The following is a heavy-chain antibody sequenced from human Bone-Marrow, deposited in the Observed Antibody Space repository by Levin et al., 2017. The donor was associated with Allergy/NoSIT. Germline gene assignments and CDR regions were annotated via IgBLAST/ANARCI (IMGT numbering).Heavy chain of an antibody. CDR2: ISYDGSNK. D-gene: IGHD4-17*01. V-gene: IGHV3-30*18. Sequence: GGSLRLSCAASGFNLSSFGMHWVRQAPGKGLEWVAVISYDGSNKYYVDSVKGRFTISRDNSKNTLLLQMNSLRAEDTAVYYCAKEDYGDYVLDYWGQGTLLTVDS. J-gene: IGHJ4*02. CDR3: AKEDYGDYVLDY. CDR1: GFNLSSFG.